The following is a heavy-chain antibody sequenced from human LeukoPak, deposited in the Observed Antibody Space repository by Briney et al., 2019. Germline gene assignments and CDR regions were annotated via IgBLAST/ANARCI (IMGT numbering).Heavy chain of an antibody. CDR1: GGSISSSNW. CDR2: IYHSGST. Sequence: SETLSLTCAVSGGSISSSNWWSWVRQPPGKGLEWIGEIYHSGSTNYNPSLKSRVTISVDKSKNQFPLNLSSVTATDTAVYYCARANYYGSGPETFDIWGQGTMVTVSS. J-gene: IGHJ3*02. CDR3: ARANYYGSGPETFDI. D-gene: IGHD3-10*01. V-gene: IGHV4-4*02.